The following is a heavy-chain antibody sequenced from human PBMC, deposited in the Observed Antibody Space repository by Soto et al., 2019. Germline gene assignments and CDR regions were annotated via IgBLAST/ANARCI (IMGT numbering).Heavy chain of an antibody. CDR3: AKPAGNCYGYQNVDY. Sequence: EVQLLESGGDLVQPGGSLRLSCVGSGFTFSSYTMSWVRQAPGKGLEWVAAIISGGGYKTYYADSVKGRFTISRDESKNTLYLQMDTLRAEDTALYYGAKPAGNCYGYQNVDYWGQGTLVTVSS. J-gene: IGHJ4*02. CDR2: IISGGGYKT. CDR1: GFTFSSYT. V-gene: IGHV3-23*01. D-gene: IGHD5-18*01.